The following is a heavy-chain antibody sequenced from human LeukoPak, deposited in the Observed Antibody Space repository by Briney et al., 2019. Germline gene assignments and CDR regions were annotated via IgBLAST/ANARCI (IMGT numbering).Heavy chain of an antibody. CDR1: GASITSGNFY. J-gene: IGHJ5*02. Sequence: SETLSLTCTVSGASITSGNFYWSWIRQPPGKGLEWIGYIYHTGTTDYNPSLKSRVTISVDRPNDQFSLNLNSVTAADKAVYYCARARGSGSYYRPPAYISAFDTWGQGTPVTVSS. CDR2: IYHTGTT. CDR3: ARARGSGSYYRPPAYISAFDT. D-gene: IGHD3-10*01. V-gene: IGHV4-30-2*01.